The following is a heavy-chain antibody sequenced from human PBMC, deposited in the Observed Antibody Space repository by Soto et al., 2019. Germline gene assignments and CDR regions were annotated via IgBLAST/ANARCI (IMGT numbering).Heavy chain of an antibody. V-gene: IGHV4-39*01. CDR2: IYYSGST. CDR1: CGPITSSSYY. D-gene: IGHD3-22*01. CDR3: ARCRNKRNTYYYDSSGYKNWFEP. J-gene: IGHJ5*02. Sequence: PSETLSLTCTVSCGPITSSSYYWGWIRQPPGKGLERIGSIYYSGSTYYNPSLKSRVTISVDTSRNQFSLKLSSVTAADTAVYYCARCRNKRNTYYYDSSGYKNWFEPWGQGILVTVSS.